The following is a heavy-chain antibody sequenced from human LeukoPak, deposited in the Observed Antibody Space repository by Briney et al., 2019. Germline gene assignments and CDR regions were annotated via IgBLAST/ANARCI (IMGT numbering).Heavy chain of an antibody. Sequence: SETLSLTCAVSSGSMSSYYWSWIRQPPRKGLEWIGYIYYTGVTNYSPSLTRRLTISLDTAMKQFSLNLRSVTAADTAMYYCARGGSGYPLDYWGQGTLVTVSS. V-gene: IGHV4-59*01. CDR2: IYYTGVT. J-gene: IGHJ4*02. CDR1: SGSMSSYY. CDR3: ARGGSGYPLDY. D-gene: IGHD3-22*01.